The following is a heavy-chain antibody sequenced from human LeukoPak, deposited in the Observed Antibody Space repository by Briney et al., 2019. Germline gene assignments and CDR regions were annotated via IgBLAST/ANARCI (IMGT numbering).Heavy chain of an antibody. CDR2: IHSGGTT. J-gene: IGHJ4*02. CDR1: GLIVSDNY. Sequence: GGSLRLSCAASGLIVSDNYMSWVRQAPGKGLEWVSVIHSGGTTYYADSVKGRFTISRDNSKNTVYLQMNSLRVEDTATYYCARDPGYGDPRDYWGQGTLVTVPT. V-gene: IGHV3-53*01. D-gene: IGHD4-17*01. CDR3: ARDPGYGDPRDY.